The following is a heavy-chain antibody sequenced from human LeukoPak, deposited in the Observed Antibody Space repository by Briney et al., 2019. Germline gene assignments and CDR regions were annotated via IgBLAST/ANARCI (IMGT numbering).Heavy chain of an antibody. Sequence: GGSLRLSCAASGFTFSSYAMHWVRQAPGKGLEWVAVISYDGSNKYYADSVKGRFTISRDISKNTLYLQMNSLRAEDTAVYYCAREYSSSWYGTPDYWGQGTLVTVSS. D-gene: IGHD6-13*01. CDR3: AREYSSSWYGTPDY. CDR1: GFTFSSYA. V-gene: IGHV3-30-3*01. J-gene: IGHJ4*02. CDR2: ISYDGSNK.